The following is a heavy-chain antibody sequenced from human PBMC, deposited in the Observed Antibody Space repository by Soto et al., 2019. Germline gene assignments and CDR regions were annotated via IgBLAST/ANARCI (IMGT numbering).Heavy chain of an antibody. CDR1: GGSISSGDYY. Sequence: QVQLQESGPGLVKPSQTLSLTCTVSGGSISSGDYYWSWIRQPPGKGLEWIGYIYYSGSTYYNPSLKSRVTISVDTSKNHFSLKLRSVTAADTAVYYCARGVTMVRGVIIPWFDPWGQGTLVTVSS. J-gene: IGHJ5*02. CDR2: IYYSGST. V-gene: IGHV4-30-4*01. CDR3: ARGVTMVRGVIIPWFDP. D-gene: IGHD3-10*01.